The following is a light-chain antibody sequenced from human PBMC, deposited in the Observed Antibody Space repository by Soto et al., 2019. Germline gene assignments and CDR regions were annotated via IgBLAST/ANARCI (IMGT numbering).Light chain of an antibody. CDR3: QQSYSNSIT. J-gene: IGKJ5*01. Sequence: DLQMTQSPSSLSASIGDRVTITCRASQSISSHLYWFQQKPGQAPKLLIYAASSLRRGVPSRFSGSGSGTDFTLTISSLQPEDFATYYCQQSYSNSITFGQGTRREIK. CDR1: QSISSH. V-gene: IGKV1-39*01. CDR2: AAS.